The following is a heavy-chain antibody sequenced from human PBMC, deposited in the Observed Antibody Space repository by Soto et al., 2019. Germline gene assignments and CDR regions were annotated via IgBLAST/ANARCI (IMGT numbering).Heavy chain of an antibody. J-gene: IGHJ6*02. V-gene: IGHV3-23*01. CDR3: AKEVRFLEGLLSFYGMDV. CDR2: ISGSGGST. CDR1: GFTFSSYA. D-gene: IGHD3-3*01. Sequence: PGGSLRLSCAASGFTFSSYAMSWVRQAPGKGLEWVSAISGSGGSTYYADSVKGRFTISRDNSKNTLYLQMNSLRAEDTAVYYCAKEVRFLEGLLSFYGMDVWGQGTMVTVSS.